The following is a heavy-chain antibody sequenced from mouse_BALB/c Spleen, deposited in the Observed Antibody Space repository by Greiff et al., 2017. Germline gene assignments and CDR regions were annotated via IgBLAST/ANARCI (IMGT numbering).Heavy chain of an antibody. Sequence: VKVVESGPGLVQPSQSLSITCTVSGFSLTSYGVHWVRQSPGKGLEWLGVIWSGGSTDYNAAFISRLSISKDNSKSQVFFKMNSLQANDTAIYYCARLGVTGLYYAMDYWGQGTSVTVSS. V-gene: IGHV2-2*02. CDR1: GFSLTSYG. CDR3: ARLGVTGLYYAMDY. D-gene: IGHD2-1*01. CDR2: IWSGGST. J-gene: IGHJ4*01.